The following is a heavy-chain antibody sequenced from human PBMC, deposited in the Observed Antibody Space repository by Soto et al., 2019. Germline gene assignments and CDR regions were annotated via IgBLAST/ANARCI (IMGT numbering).Heavy chain of an antibody. V-gene: IGHV4-59*01. D-gene: IGHD3-10*01. CDR1: GGSISSYF. CDR3: ARARGLLWFGDRGDYYGMDV. Sequence: TLSLTCSVSGGSISSYFWSWIRQPPGKGLEWIGYIYYSVSTNYNPSLKSRVTISVDTSKNQFSLKLSSVTAADTAVYYCARARGLLWFGDRGDYYGMDVWGQGTTVTVSS. J-gene: IGHJ6*02. CDR2: IYYSVST.